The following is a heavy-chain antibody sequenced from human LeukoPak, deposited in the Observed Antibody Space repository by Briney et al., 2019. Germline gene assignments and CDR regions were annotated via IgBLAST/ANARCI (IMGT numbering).Heavy chain of an antibody. Sequence: SETLSLTCTVSGGSISSYYWSWIRQPPGKGLEWIGYIYYCGSTDYNPSLRSRVTISVDTSKNQFSLKLSSVTAADTAVYYCARGGNYGDYDSYFDYWGQGTLVTVAS. CDR1: GGSISSYY. V-gene: IGHV4-59*08. D-gene: IGHD4-17*01. CDR3: ARGGNYGDYDSYFDY. CDR2: IYYCGST. J-gene: IGHJ4*02.